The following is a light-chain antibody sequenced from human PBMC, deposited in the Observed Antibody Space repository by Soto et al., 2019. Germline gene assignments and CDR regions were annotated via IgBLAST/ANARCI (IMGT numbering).Light chain of an antibody. CDR2: EVS. CDR3: SSYTSTNTQV. V-gene: IGLV2-14*01. J-gene: IGLJ1*01. Sequence: DTECGSPGQSITISCTGTSSDVGAYKYVSWYQQHPGKAPKLMIYEVSNRPSGVSNRFSGSKSGNTASVTISGLQAEDEADYYCSSYTSTNTQVFGTGTKVTVL. CDR1: SSDVGAYKY.